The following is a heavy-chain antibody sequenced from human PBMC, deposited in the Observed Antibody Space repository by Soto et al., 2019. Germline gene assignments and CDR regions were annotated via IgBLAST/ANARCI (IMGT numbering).Heavy chain of an antibody. CDR1: GGSISSGGYS. V-gene: IGHV4-30-2*05. J-gene: IGHJ4*02. D-gene: IGHD3-16*01. CDR3: ARGGGLMHLFDY. CDR2: IYHSGST. Sequence: PSETLSLTCAVSGGSISSGGYSWSWIRQPPGKGLEWIGYIYHSGSTYYNPSLKSRVTISVDTSKNQFSLKLSSVTAADTAVYYCARGGGLMHLFDYWGQGTLVTVSS.